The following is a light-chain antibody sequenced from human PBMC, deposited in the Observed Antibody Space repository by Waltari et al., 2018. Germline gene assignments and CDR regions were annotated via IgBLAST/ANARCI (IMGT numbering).Light chain of an antibody. CDR2: AVI. J-gene: IGLJ2*01. Sequence: QSALTQPASVSGSPGQPITISCIGTSSDGGDFNFASWYQLHPGKAPNLLIFAVINLPFGISDRFSCSKSGNTASLTISGLQAEDEADYYCSSYTGSSTVAVFGGGTKLTVL. CDR1: SSDGGDFNF. CDR3: SSYTGSSTVAV. V-gene: IGLV2-14*01.